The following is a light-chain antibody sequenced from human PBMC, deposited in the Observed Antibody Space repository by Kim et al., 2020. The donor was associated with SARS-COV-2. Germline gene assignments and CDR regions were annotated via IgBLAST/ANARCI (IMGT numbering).Light chain of an antibody. CDR1: QSVSTY. Sequence: EVVLTQSPATLSLSPGERATLSCRASQSVSTYLAWYQQKPGQAPRLLIYDASNRATGIPARFSGSGSGTDFTLTISSLEPEDFAVYYWQQRSKWTFGQGTKVDIK. J-gene: IGKJ1*01. CDR2: DAS. V-gene: IGKV3-11*01. CDR3: QQRSKWT.